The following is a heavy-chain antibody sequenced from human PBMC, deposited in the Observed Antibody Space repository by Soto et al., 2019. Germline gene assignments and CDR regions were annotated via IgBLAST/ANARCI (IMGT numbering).Heavy chain of an antibody. CDR3: AKDGLRFLEGLVPHYYYYGMDV. Sequence: GGSLRLSCAASGFTFSSYGMHWVRQAPGKGLEWVAVIWYDGSNKYYADSVKGRFTISRDNSKNTLYLQMNSLRAEDTAVYYCAKDGLRFLEGLVPHYYYYGMDVWGQGTTVTVSS. CDR2: IWYDGSNK. D-gene: IGHD3-3*01. V-gene: IGHV3-30*02. CDR1: GFTFSSYG. J-gene: IGHJ6*02.